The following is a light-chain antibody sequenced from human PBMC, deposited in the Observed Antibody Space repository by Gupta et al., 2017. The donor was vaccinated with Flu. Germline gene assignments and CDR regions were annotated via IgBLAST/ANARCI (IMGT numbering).Light chain of an antibody. V-gene: IGLV2-11*01. J-gene: IGLJ2*01. Sequence: QSALTQPRSVSGSPGQSVAISCTGTSSDVGAYNYVSWYQQHPGKAPKLIIYDVTKRPSGVPDRFTGSKSGNTASLTISGLQPEDEADYHCCSFGAASFFGGGTKPTVL. CDR2: DVT. CDR1: SSDVGAYNY. CDR3: CSFGAASF.